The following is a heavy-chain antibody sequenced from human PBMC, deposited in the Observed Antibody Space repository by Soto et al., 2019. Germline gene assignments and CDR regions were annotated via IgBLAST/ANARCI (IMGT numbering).Heavy chain of an antibody. V-gene: IGHV1-8*01. J-gene: IGHJ4*02. CDR3: ARFYDYGWGGGYYFDY. Sequence: QVQLVQSGAEVKKPGASVKVSCKASGYTFTSYDINWVRQATGQGLEWMGWMNPNSGNTGYAQKFQGRVTMTRNTSISTAYMELSSLRSEDTAVYYCARFYDYGWGGGYYFDYWGQGTLVTVSS. CDR2: MNPNSGNT. D-gene: IGHD5-12*01. CDR1: GYTFTSYD.